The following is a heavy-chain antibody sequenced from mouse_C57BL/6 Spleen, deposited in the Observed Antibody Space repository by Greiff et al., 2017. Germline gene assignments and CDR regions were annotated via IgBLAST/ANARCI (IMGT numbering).Heavy chain of an antibody. V-gene: IGHV1-80*01. CDR2: IYPGDGDT. J-gene: IGHJ2*01. D-gene: IGHD2-3*01. Sequence: VKLQESGAELVKPGASVKISCKASGYAFSSYWMNWVKQRPGRGLEWIGQIYPGDGDTTSNGKFKGKATLTADKSSSTPYMQLSSLPSEDSAVYFFAGCGYDGNCGFSFDYWGQGTTLTVSS. CDR1: GYAFSSYW. CDR3: AGCGYDGNCGFSFDY.